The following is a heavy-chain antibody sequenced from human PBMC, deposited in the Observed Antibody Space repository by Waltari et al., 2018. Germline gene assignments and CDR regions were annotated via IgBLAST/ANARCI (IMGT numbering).Heavy chain of an antibody. CDR1: GFTFSSSA. CDR2: IWYDGSNK. J-gene: IGHJ4*02. Sequence: QVQLVESGGGVVQPGRSLRLSCAASGFTFSSSAMHWVRQAHGKGLEWGAVIWYDGSNKYYADSVKGRFTISRDNSKNTLYLQMNSLRAEDTAMYYCAKERTGGFDYWGQGTLVTVSS. CDR3: AKERTGGFDY. D-gene: IGHD3-10*01. V-gene: IGHV3-30*18.